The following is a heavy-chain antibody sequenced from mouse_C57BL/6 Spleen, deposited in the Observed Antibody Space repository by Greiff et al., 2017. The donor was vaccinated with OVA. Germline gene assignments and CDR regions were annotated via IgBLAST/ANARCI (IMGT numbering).Heavy chain of an antibody. Sequence: VLLVESGPGLVQPSQSLSITCTVSGFSLTSYGVHWVRQSPGKGLEWLGVIWSGGSTDYNAAFMSRLSITKDNSKSQVFFKMNSLQADDTAIYYCAKYDGYYAMDYWGQGTSVTVSS. CDR2: IWSGGST. J-gene: IGHJ4*01. D-gene: IGHD2-3*01. V-gene: IGHV2-5*01. CDR3: AKYDGYYAMDY. CDR1: GFSLTSYG.